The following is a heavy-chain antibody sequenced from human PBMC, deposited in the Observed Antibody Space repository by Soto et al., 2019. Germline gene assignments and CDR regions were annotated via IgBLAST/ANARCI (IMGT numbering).Heavy chain of an antibody. V-gene: IGHV1-58*01. CDR1: GSTFTSSA. CDR2: IVVGSGNT. D-gene: IGHD3-10*01. Sequence: QMQLVQSGPEVKKPGTSVKVSCKASGSTFTSSAVRWVRQARGQRLEGRRWIVVGSGNTNYAQKFQERVTITRDMSTSTAYMELSSLRSEDTAVYYCAADSEAYYYGSGSYPDAFDFWGQGTMVTVSS. CDR3: AADSEAYYYGSGSYPDAFDF. J-gene: IGHJ3*01.